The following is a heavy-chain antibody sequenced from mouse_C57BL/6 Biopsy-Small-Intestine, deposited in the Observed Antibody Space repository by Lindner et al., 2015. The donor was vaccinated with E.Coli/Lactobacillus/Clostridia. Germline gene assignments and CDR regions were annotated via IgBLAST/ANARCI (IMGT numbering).Heavy chain of an antibody. J-gene: IGHJ3*01. V-gene: IGHV1-22*01. Sequence: VQLQESGPDLVKPGTSVKMSCKASGYTFTDYNIHWVKQSHGKGLEWIGYINPTNGGTSYNQKFKGRATLTINKSSSTANMELRSLTSDDSAVYYCARGNSAGYAYWGQGTLVTVSA. CDR1: GYTFTDYN. CDR2: INPTNGGT. CDR3: ARGNSAGYAY.